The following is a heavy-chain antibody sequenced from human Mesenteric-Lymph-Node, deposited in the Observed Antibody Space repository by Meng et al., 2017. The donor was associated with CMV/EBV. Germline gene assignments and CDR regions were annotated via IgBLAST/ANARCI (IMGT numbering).Heavy chain of an antibody. CDR3: ARGQGKPDY. V-gene: IGHV4-34*01. J-gene: IGHJ4*02. Sequence: QVQLQQWGAGLLKPSETLSLTCAVYGGSFSGDYWSWMRQPPGKGLEWIGEINHSGSTNYNPSLKSRVTISVDTSKNQFSLKLSSVTAADTAVYYCARGQGKPDYWGQGTLVTVSS. CDR2: INHSGST. CDR1: GGSFSGDY.